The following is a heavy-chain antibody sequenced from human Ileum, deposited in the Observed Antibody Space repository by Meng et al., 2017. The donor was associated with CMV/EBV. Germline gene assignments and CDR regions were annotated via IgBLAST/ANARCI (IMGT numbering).Heavy chain of an antibody. V-gene: IGHV3-74*01. J-gene: IGHJ5*02. CDR3: ARDTPHNAFEP. CDR1: GFTFNKYW. D-gene: IGHD2-15*01. Sequence: LSWVAAGFTFNKYWMHWVRQPPGGGLVWPSRIDNEGSGAIYADSVRGRFTVSRDNARNTVYLQMNNLRDEDTAVYYCARDTPHNAFEPWGHGTLVTVSS. CDR2: IDNEGSGA.